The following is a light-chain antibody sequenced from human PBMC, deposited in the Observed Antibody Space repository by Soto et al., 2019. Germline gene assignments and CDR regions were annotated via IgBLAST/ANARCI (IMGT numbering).Light chain of an antibody. J-gene: IGKJ4*01. CDR3: QHCVTSPLA. V-gene: IGKV3-20*01. CDR2: GAS. Sequence: EIVLTQSPGTLSLSPGERATLSCRASQSVSSSYLAWYQQKPGQAPRLLIYGASNRAAGIPDRFSGSGSGTDFTLTISGLEPEDFAVYYCQHCVTSPLAFGGGTKVDIK. CDR1: QSVSSSY.